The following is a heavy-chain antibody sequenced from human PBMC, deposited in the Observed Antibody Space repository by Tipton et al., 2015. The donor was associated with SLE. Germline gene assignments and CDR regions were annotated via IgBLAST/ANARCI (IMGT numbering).Heavy chain of an antibody. D-gene: IGHD1-1*01. J-gene: IGHJ2*01. CDR3: ARVVNWDWYFDL. CDR2: IYYSGST. CDR1: GGSISSSSYY. Sequence: TLSLTCTVSGGSISSSSYYWGWIRQPPGKGLEWIGSIYYSGSTYYNPSLKSRVTISVDTSKNQFSLKLSSVTAADTAVCYCARVVNWDWYFDLWGRGTLVTVSS. V-gene: IGHV4-39*07.